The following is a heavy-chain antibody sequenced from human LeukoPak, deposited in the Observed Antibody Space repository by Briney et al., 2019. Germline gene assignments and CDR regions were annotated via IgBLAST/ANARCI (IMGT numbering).Heavy chain of an antibody. CDR3: ARGPYSSGFWGY. CDR2: INHSGST. D-gene: IGHD6-19*01. Sequence: SETLSLTCAVYGGSLSGYYWSWIRQPPGKGLEWIGEINHSGSTNYNPSLKSRVTISVDTSKNQFSLKLSSVTAADTAVYYCARGPYSSGFWGYWGQGTLVTVSS. V-gene: IGHV4-34*01. J-gene: IGHJ4*02. CDR1: GGSLSGYY.